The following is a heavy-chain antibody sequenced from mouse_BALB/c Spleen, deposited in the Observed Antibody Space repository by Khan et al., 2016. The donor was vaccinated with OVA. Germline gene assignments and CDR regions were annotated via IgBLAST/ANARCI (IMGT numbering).Heavy chain of an antibody. CDR1: GFTFTDYY. J-gene: IGHJ1*01. CDR2: IRNKPNGYTT. CDR3: VRETVVDIYWYFDV. D-gene: IGHD1-1*01. Sequence: EVELVESGGGLVQPGGSLRLSCATSGFTFTDYYMSWVRQPPGKALEWLGFIRNKPNGYTTEYSASVKGRFTISRDNSQSIVYLQMNTLRAEDSATYYCVRETVVDIYWYFDVWGAGTTVTVSS. V-gene: IGHV7-3*02.